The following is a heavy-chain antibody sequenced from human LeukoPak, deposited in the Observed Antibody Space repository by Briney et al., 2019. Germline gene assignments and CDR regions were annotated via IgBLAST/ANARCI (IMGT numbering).Heavy chain of an antibody. Sequence: VASVKVSCKASGYTFTRYGFTWARQAPGQGLEWMGWISGYNGDTKYAQKVQDRVTLTIDTSTTTAYMELRSLTFDDTAVYYCARDPSTGMASGRHDHWGQGTLVTVSS. CDR2: ISGYNGDT. D-gene: IGHD5-18*01. J-gene: IGHJ5*02. CDR1: GYTFTRYG. V-gene: IGHV1-18*01. CDR3: ARDPSTGMASGRHDH.